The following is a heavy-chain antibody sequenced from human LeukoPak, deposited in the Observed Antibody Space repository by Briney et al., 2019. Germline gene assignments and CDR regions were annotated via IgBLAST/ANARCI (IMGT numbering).Heavy chain of an antibody. Sequence: GASVKASCKASGCTFVGYYLHWVRQAPGQGLEWMAWIDPYTGNTHYAQKFQGRITVTRDTSVSTTYMELSWLTSDDTARYYCAREYSASEHWGQGTLVTVSS. CDR3: AREYSASEH. J-gene: IGHJ4*02. CDR2: IDPYTGNT. D-gene: IGHD5-12*01. CDR1: GCTFVGYY. V-gene: IGHV1-2*02.